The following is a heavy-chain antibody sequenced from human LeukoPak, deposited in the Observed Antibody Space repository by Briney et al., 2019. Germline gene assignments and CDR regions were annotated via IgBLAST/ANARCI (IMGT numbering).Heavy chain of an antibody. J-gene: IGHJ6*02. CDR1: GGTFSSYA. Sequence: GASVKVSCKASGGTFSSYAISWVRQAPGQGLEWMGGIIPIFGTANYAQKFQGRVTITADESTSTAYMELSSLRSEDTAVYYCARRLRVPYYYYYGMDVWGQGTTVTVSS. D-gene: IGHD3-16*01. CDR3: ARRLRVPYYYYYGMDV. CDR2: IIPIFGTA. V-gene: IGHV1-69*13.